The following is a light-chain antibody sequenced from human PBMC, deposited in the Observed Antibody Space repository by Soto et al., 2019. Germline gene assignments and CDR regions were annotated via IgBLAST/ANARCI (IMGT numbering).Light chain of an antibody. CDR3: AAWDDRLSGHV. J-gene: IGLJ1*01. Sequence: QSVLTQPPSASGTPGQRVVISCSGSGSNIGNNYVYWYQQVPGAAPKLLIYRTNQRPSGVPDRFSGSKSDTSASLAISGLRSEDEADYYCAAWDDRLSGHVFGTGTKVTV. CDR2: RTN. CDR1: GSNIGNNY. V-gene: IGLV1-47*01.